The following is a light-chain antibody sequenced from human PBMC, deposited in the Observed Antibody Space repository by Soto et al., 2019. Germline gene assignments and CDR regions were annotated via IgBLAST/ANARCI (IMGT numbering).Light chain of an antibody. CDR3: AAWSDSRSGVV. Sequence: QSVLTQPPSASGTPGQRVTISCSGSSSNIGNNYVFWYQHLPGTAPNLLIYKNNQRPSVVPDRFSGSNAGTSASLAISGLPSDDETDYYSAAWSDSRSGVVFGGGTKLTVL. J-gene: IGLJ2*01. CDR2: KNN. CDR1: SSNIGNNY. V-gene: IGLV1-47*01.